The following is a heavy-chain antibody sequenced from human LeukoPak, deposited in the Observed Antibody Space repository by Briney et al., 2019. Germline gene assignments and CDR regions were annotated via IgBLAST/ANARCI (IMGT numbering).Heavy chain of an antibody. V-gene: IGHV3-23*01. J-gene: IGHJ4*02. D-gene: IGHD6-13*01. CDR3: ARGKSSSWYFHY. CDR2: ISGSGGST. Sequence: GGSLRLSCAASGFTFSSYAMSWVRQAPGKGLEWVSAISGSGGSTYYADSVKGRFTISRDNAKNSLYLQMNSLRAEDTAVYYCARGKSSSWYFHYWGQGTLVTVSS. CDR1: GFTFSSYA.